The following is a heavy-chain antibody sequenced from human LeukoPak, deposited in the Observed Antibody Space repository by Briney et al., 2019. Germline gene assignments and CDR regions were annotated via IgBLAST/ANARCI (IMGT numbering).Heavy chain of an antibody. CDR2: INHTGST. J-gene: IGHJ4*02. CDR1: GGSFSDYY. D-gene: IGHD5-18*01. V-gene: IGHV4-34*01. CDR3: ARDSVDTAMATDY. Sequence: SETLSPTCAVYGGSFSDYYWSWIRQPPGKGLERIGEINHTGSTNYNPSLKSRVTISVDTSKNQFSLKLSSVTAADTAVYYCARDSVDTAMATDYWGQGTLVTVSS.